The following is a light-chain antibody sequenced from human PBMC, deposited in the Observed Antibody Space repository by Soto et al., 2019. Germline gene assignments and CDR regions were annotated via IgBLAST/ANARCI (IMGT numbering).Light chain of an antibody. J-gene: IGKJ2*01. Sequence: QLTQSPSSLSASVGDRVTVTCRASRGISTDLAWYQQKPGKVPRLLIYAASTLQSGVPSRFSGSGSGTDSTLTISSLQPEDFATYYCQQVNFYPTFGQGTKLEIK. CDR3: QQVNFYPT. CDR2: AAS. V-gene: IGKV1-9*01. CDR1: RGISTD.